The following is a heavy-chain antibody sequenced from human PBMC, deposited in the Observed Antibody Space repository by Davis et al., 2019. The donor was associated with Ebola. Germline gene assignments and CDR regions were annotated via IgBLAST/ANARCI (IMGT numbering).Heavy chain of an antibody. V-gene: IGHV1-69*13. CDR2: IIPIFGTA. Sequence: SVKVSCKASGGTFSSYAISWVRQAPGQGLEWMGGIIPIFGTANYAQQFQGRVTITADESTSTAYMELSSLRSEDTAVYYCARVRLLWFGELFTAYYYGMDVWGKGTTVTVSS. J-gene: IGHJ6*04. CDR3: ARVRLLWFGELFTAYYYGMDV. D-gene: IGHD3-10*01. CDR1: GGTFSSYA.